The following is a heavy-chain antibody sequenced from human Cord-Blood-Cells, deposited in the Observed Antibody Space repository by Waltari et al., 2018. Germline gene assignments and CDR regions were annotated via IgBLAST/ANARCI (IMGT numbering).Heavy chain of an antibody. V-gene: IGHV3-23*01. Sequence: EVQLLEAGGGLVQPGGSLRLSCAASGFTFSSYAMSWVRQAPGKGLEWVSAISGSGGSTYYADSVKGRFTISRDNSKNTLYLQMNSLRAEDTAVYYCAKVRGSLGQLLYFDYWGQGTLVTVSS. CDR3: AKVRGSLGQLLYFDY. D-gene: IGHD2-2*01. J-gene: IGHJ4*02. CDR2: ISGSGGST. CDR1: GFTFSSYA.